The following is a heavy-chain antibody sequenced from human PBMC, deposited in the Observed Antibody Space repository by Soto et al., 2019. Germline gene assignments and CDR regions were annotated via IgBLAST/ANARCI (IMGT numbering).Heavy chain of an antibody. V-gene: IGHV4-39*07. CDR3: ARWPQLEPRLDY. Sequence: SETLSLTCTVSGGSITSSSYYWGWIRQPPGKGLEWIGSIYYSGSTYYNPSLKSRVTISVDTSKNQFSLKLSSVTAADTAVYYCARWPQLEPRLDYWGQGTLVTVSS. CDR2: IYYSGST. CDR1: GGSITSSSYY. D-gene: IGHD1-1*01. J-gene: IGHJ4*02.